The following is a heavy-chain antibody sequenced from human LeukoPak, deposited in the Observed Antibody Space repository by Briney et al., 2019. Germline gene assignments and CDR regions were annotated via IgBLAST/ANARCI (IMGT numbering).Heavy chain of an antibody. D-gene: IGHD3-3*01. CDR2: INPPGGNT. CDR3: ARGRTPLRFLEWPLPQDDAFDI. CDR1: GYTFTSYY. V-gene: IGHV1-46*01. Sequence: ASVKVSCKASGYTFTSYYMYWVRLAPGQGLEWMGVINPPGGNTNYAQKFQGRVTMTRDMSTSTFYMELSSLRSEDTALYYCARGRTPLRFLEWPLPQDDAFDIWGQGTMVTVSS. J-gene: IGHJ3*02.